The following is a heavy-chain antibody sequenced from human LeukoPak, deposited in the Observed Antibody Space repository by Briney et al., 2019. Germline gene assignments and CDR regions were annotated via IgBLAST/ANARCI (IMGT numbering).Heavy chain of an antibody. CDR3: ARHPFATPFDY. CDR1: GGSFSGYY. Sequence: SETLSLTCAVYGGSFSGYYWSWIRQPPGKGLEWIGEINHSGSTNYNPSLKSRVTMSLETSKSQFSLRLSSVTAADTAVYFCARHPFATPFDYWGPGTLVTVSS. V-gene: IGHV4-34*01. D-gene: IGHD2-15*01. CDR2: INHSGST. J-gene: IGHJ4*02.